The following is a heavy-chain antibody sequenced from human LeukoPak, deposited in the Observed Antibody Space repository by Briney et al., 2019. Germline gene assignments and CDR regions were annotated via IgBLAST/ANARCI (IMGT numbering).Heavy chain of an antibody. CDR2: ISTTSSTI. V-gene: IGHV3-48*01. CDR3: ARWRGSYSVGLIDY. Sequence: LTGGSLRLSCAASGFTFSTYAMNWVRQAPGKGLEWVSYISTTSSTISYADSVKGRFTISRDNAKNSLYLQMDSPRADDTAVYYCARWRGSYSVGLIDYWGQGTLVTVSS. J-gene: IGHJ4*02. D-gene: IGHD1-26*01. CDR1: GFTFSTYA.